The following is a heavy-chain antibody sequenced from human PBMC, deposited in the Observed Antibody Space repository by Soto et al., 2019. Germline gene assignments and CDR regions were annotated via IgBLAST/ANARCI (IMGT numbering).Heavy chain of an antibody. V-gene: IGHV4-30-4*01. CDR1: GGSISSGDYY. Sequence: QVQLQESGPGLVKPSQTLSLTCTVSGGSISSGDYYWSWIRQPPGKGLEWIGYIYYSGSTYYNPSLKSRVTIPVDTSKNQFSLMLSSVTAADTAVYYCARAPRDIIITFGGVIVTEIWGQGTLVTVSS. D-gene: IGHD3-16*02. CDR3: ARAPRDIIITFGGVIVTEI. CDR2: IYYSGST. J-gene: IGHJ4*02.